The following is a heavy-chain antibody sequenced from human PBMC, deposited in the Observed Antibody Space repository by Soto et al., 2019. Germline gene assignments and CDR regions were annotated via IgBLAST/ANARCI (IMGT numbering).Heavy chain of an antibody. CDR1: GGTFGSHG. CDR2: FIAMLGTP. Sequence: SVKVSCKASGGTFGSHGIAWVRQAPGQGLEWMGGFIAMLGTPTYAKKVQGRATITADESLTSSYLELGSLRSEDTAVYFCARGAMANFDYWGQGAVVTVSS. V-gene: IGHV1-69*13. J-gene: IGHJ4*02. D-gene: IGHD5-18*01. CDR3: ARGAMANFDY.